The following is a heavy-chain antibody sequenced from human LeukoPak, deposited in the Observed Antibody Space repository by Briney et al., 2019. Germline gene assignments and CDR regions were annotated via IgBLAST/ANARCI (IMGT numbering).Heavy chain of an antibody. CDR3: TTESPQLDY. J-gene: IGHJ4*02. CDR2: IKSKIDGGTT. V-gene: IGHV3-15*01. CDR1: GFTFSHAW. Sequence: GGSLRLSCAASGFTFSHAWMSWVRQTPGKGLEWVGRIKSKIDGGTTDFAAAVKGRFTISRDDSKNTLYLQMNSLKTEDTAMYYCTTESPQLDYWGQGTLVTVPS.